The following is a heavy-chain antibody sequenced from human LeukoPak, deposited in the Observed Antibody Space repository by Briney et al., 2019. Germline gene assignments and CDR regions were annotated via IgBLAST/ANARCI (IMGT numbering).Heavy chain of an antibody. CDR1: GFTFSNAW. D-gene: IGHD3-3*02. CDR2: IKSKTDGGTT. V-gene: IGHV3-15*01. CDR3: TTVSRLGNFDY. J-gene: IGHJ4*02. Sequence: GGSLRLSCAASGFTFSNAWMSWVRQAPGKGLEWVGRIKSKTDGGTTDYAVPVKGRFTISRNDSKNTLDLQMDSLKTEDTAVYYCTTVSRLGNFDYWGQGTLVTVSP.